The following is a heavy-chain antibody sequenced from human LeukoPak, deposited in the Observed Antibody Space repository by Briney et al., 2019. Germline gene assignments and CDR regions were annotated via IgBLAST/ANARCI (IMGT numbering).Heavy chain of an antibody. V-gene: IGHV3-30*18. D-gene: IGHD6-19*01. CDR1: GFTFSSYG. J-gene: IGHJ4*02. Sequence: GRSLRLSCAASGFTFSSYGMHWVRQAPGKGLEWVAVISYDGSNKYYADSVKGRFTISGDNSKNTLYLQMNSLRAEDTAVYYCAKTAVAGTSVYFDYWGQGTLVTVSS. CDR2: ISYDGSNK. CDR3: AKTAVAGTSVYFDY.